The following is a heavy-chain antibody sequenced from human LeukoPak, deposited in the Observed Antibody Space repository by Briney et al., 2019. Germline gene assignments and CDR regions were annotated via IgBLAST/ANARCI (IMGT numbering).Heavy chain of an antibody. CDR1: GYTFSTYD. CDR3: ARGSIIGLDY. D-gene: IGHD3-10*01. CDR2: MNPNSGNT. J-gene: IGHJ4*02. V-gene: IGHV1-8*03. Sequence: ASVKVSCKTSGYTFSTYDINWVRQAAGQGLEWMGWMNPNSGNTGYAQKFQGRVTITRNTSISTAYMELSSLRSEDTAVYYCARGSIIGLDYWGQGTLVTVSS.